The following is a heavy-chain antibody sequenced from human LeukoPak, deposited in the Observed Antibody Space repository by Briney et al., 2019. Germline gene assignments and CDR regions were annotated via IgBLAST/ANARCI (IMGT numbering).Heavy chain of an antibody. J-gene: IGHJ6*03. V-gene: IGHV4-59*07. Sequence: SDTLSLTCTVSGGSFSSYYWSWIRQPPGKGLEWIGNINYSGSTNYNPSLKSGVTISVDTSKNQFSLKLSSVTAADTAVYYCARASAEDIVVVPAAPYYYYMDVWGKGTTVTVSS. CDR3: ARASAEDIVVVPAAPYYYYMDV. CDR2: INYSGST. D-gene: IGHD2-2*01. CDR1: GGSFSSYY.